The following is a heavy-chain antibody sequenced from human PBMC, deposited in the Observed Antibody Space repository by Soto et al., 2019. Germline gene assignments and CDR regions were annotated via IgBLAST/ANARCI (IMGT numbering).Heavy chain of an antibody. Sequence: GGPLRLSWRAAGFTLSDHYMSWIRKAPGKGLEWIGYSSNSGSFTRYADSVKGRFSISRDNAKNSLYLQINSLRGDDTAIYYCAKSGDNYHALGYCGQGTSVTVSS. CDR2: SSNSGSFT. V-gene: IGHV3-11*06. J-gene: IGHJ4*02. CDR3: AKSGDNYHALGY. D-gene: IGHD1-1*01. CDR1: GFTLSDHY.